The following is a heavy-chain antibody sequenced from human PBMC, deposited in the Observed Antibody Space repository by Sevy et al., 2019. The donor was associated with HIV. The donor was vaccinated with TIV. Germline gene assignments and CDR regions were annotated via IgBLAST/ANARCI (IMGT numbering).Heavy chain of an antibody. CDR3: LVSFDY. Sequence: GGSLRLSCAASGFPFSNSWMTWVRQAPGKGLEWVANIKEDGSEIYYVDSVKGRFTISRDNAKNSLYLQMNSLRAEDTAVYYWLVSFDYWGQGTLVTVSS. V-gene: IGHV3-7*01. D-gene: IGHD3-10*01. CDR1: GFPFSNSW. J-gene: IGHJ4*02. CDR2: IKEDGSEI.